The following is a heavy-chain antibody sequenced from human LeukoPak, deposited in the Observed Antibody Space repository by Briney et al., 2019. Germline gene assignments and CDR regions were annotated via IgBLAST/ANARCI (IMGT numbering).Heavy chain of an antibody. CDR2: INHSGST. Sequence: KPSETLSLTCAVYGGSFSGYYWSWIRQPPGKGLEWIGEINHSGSTNYNPSLKSRVTISVDTSKDQFSLKLSSVTAADTAVYYCARGYVAAARLWDCWGQGTLVTVSS. CDR3: ARGYVAAARLWDC. CDR1: GGSFSGYY. D-gene: IGHD6-25*01. V-gene: IGHV4-34*01. J-gene: IGHJ4*02.